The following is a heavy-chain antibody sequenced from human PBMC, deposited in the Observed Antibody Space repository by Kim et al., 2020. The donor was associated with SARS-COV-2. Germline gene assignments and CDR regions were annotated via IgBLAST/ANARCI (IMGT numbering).Heavy chain of an antibody. V-gene: IGHV3-30*02. J-gene: IGHJ4*02. D-gene: IGHD3-3*01. Sequence: VKGRFTISRDNSKNTLYLQMNSRRAEDTAVYYCAKGTIFGVVIMDYYFDYWGQGTLVTVSS. CDR3: AKGTIFGVVIMDYYFDY.